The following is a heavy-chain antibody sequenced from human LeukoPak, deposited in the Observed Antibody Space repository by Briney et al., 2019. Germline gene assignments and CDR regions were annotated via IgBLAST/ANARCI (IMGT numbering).Heavy chain of an antibody. Sequence: ASVKVSCKASGYTFTDHYMHWVRQAPGQGLEWMGWINLHSGVTNYAQKFQGRVTMTRDTSISTAYMDLSSLTSDDTAVYYCAREYTPVGSGYSPLGYWGQGTLVTVTS. V-gene: IGHV1-2*02. J-gene: IGHJ4*02. CDR3: AREYTPVGSGYSPLGY. CDR1: GYTFTDHY. CDR2: INLHSGVT. D-gene: IGHD4-23*01.